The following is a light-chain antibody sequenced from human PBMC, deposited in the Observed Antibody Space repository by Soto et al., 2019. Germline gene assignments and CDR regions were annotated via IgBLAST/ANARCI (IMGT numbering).Light chain of an antibody. J-gene: IGKJ4*01. CDR2: DVS. V-gene: IGKV1-5*01. CDR3: QQYNGYPLT. Sequence: DIQMTQSPSTLSASVGDRVTITCRASQTLRTWLAWYQQKPGKAPKLLIYDVSILQSGVPSRFSGSGSGTEFTLTISSLQPDDFATYYCQQYNGYPLTFGGGTEVEFK. CDR1: QTLRTW.